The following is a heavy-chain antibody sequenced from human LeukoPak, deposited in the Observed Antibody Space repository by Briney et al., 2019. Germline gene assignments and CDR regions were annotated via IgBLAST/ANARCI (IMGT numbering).Heavy chain of an antibody. Sequence: GGSLRLSCAASGFTFSSYSMNWVRQAPGEGLEWVSSISSSSSYIYYADSVKGRFTISRDNAKNSLYLQMNSLRAEDTAVYYCARDALIVVVPAAIDYWGQGTLVTVSS. D-gene: IGHD2-2*02. CDR3: ARDALIVVVPAAIDY. CDR2: ISSSSSYI. V-gene: IGHV3-21*01. CDR1: GFTFSSYS. J-gene: IGHJ4*02.